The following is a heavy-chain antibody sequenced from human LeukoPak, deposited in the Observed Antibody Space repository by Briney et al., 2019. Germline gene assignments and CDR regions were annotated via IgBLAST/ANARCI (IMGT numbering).Heavy chain of an antibody. V-gene: IGHV3-23*01. J-gene: IGHJ4*02. CDR1: GSTFSSYA. CDR3: AKRGNYYDSSGYYYLFDY. CDR2: ISGSGGST. Sequence: GGSLRLSCAASGSTFSSYAMSWVRQAPGKGLEWVSAISGSGGSTYYADSVKGRFTISRDNSKNTLYLQMNSLRAEDTAVYYCAKRGNYYDSSGYYYLFDYWGQGTLVTVSS. D-gene: IGHD3-22*01.